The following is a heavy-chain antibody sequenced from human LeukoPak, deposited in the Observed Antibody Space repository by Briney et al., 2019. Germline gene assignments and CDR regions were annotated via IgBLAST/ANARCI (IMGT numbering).Heavy chain of an antibody. CDR3: ARRVPSGFVDS. Sequence: PSETLSLTCTVSGGSIRSYYWIWIRQPPGNGLEWIGYISYTGSTNYNPALKSRVTISEDTSKNQFSLRLSSATAADTAMYYCARRVPSGFVDSWGQGILVTVSS. D-gene: IGHD5-12*01. CDR1: GGSIRSYY. J-gene: IGHJ4*02. CDR2: ISYTGST. V-gene: IGHV4-59*08.